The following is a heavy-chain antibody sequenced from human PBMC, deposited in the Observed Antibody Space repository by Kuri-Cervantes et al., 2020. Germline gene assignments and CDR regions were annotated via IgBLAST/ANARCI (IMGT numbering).Heavy chain of an antibody. Sequence: SETLSLTCTVSGGSISSGSYYWSWIRQPAGKGLEWIGRIYTSGSTNYNPSLKSRVTISVDTSKNQFSLKLSSVTAADTAVYYCARVVPAAMVFDYWGQGTLVTVSS. J-gene: IGHJ4*02. CDR3: ARVVPAAMVFDY. CDR1: GGSISSGSYY. D-gene: IGHD2-2*01. CDR2: IYTSGST. V-gene: IGHV4-61*02.